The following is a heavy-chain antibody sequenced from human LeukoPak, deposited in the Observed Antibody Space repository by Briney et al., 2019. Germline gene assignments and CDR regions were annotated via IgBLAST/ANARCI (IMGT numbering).Heavy chain of an antibody. Sequence: ASVKVSCKASGYTFTRYYMHWVRQAPGQGLEWMGRINPNSGGTNYAQKFQGRVTMTRDASISTAYMELSRLRSDDTAVYYCARTLTYYDYSSGYLLRAQNDYWGQGTLVTVSS. CDR3: ARTLTYYDYSSGYLLRAQNDY. CDR2: INPNSGGT. J-gene: IGHJ4*02. D-gene: IGHD3-22*01. V-gene: IGHV1-2*06. CDR1: GYTFTRYY.